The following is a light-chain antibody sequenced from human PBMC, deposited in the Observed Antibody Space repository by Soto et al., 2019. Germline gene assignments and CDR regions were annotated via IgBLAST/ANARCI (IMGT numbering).Light chain of an antibody. CDR2: GAS. CDR3: QQYGSSPTT. CDR1: QSVFNNH. J-gene: IGKJ1*01. V-gene: IGKV3-20*01. Sequence: LFSLSPGTMYLSPGERAAISCRASQSVFNNHIGWYQQKPGQAPRRLIFGASFRATGIPARFSGSGSGTDFTLTISSLQPEDFAVYYCQQYGSSPTTFGQGTKVDIK.